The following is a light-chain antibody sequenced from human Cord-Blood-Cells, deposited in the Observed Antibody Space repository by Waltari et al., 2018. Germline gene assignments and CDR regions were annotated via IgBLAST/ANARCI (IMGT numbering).Light chain of an antibody. J-gene: IGLJ1*01. Sequence: QSALTQPASVSGSPGQSITLPCTGTSSDVGSYNRVSWYQQHPGKAPKLMIYEVSKRPSGVSNRFSGSKSGNTASLTISGLQAEDEADYYCCSYAGSSTFYVFGTGTKVTVL. CDR3: CSYAGSSTFYV. V-gene: IGLV2-23*02. CDR1: SSDVGSYNR. CDR2: EVS.